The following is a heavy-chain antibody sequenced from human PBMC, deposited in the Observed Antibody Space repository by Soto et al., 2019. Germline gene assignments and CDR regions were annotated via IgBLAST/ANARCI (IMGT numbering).Heavy chain of an antibody. D-gene: IGHD2-21*01. CDR2: TYYRSKWYN. V-gene: IGHV6-1*01. CDR1: GDSVSSNSAA. J-gene: IGHJ6*02. Sequence: SQTLSLTCAISGDSVSSNSAAWNWIRQSPSRGLEWLGRTYYRSKWYNDYAVSVKSRITINPDTSKNQFSLQLNSVTPEDTAVYYCARASFNSRSDGYYYYGMDVWGQGTTVTVSS. CDR3: ARASFNSRSDGYYYYGMDV.